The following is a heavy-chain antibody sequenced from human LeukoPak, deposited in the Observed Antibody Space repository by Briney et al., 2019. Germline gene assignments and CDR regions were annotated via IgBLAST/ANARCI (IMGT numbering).Heavy chain of an antibody. CDR3: ARDTSRIAAAGTGVDY. CDR2: INPNSGGT. CDR1: GYTFTGYY. D-gene: IGHD6-13*01. V-gene: IGHV1-2*02. J-gene: IGHJ4*02. Sequence: ASVKVSCKASGYTFTGYYMHWVRQAPGQGLEWMGWINPNSGGTNYAQKFQGRVTMTRDTSISTAYMELSRLRSDDTAVYCCARDTSRIAAAGTGVDYWGQGTLVTVSS.